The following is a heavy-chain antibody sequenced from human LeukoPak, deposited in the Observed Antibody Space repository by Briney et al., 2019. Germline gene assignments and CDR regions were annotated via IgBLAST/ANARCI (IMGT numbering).Heavy chain of an antibody. D-gene: IGHD3-22*01. CDR2: IIPIFGTA. J-gene: IGHJ5*02. Sequence: SVKVSCKASGGTFSSYAISWVRQAPGQGLEWMGGIIPIFGTANYAQKFQGRVTITADESTSTAYMELSSLRPEDTAVYYCARERNKWLSKRVYSFDPWGQGTLVTVSS. CDR1: GGTFSSYA. CDR3: ARERNKWLSKRVYSFDP. V-gene: IGHV1-69*13.